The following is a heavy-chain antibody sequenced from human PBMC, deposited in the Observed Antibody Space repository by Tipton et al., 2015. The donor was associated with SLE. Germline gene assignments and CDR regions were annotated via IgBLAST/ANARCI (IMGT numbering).Heavy chain of an antibody. D-gene: IGHD3-10*02. CDR1: GFTFSSYW. Sequence: SLRLSCAAPGFTFSSYWMSWVRQAPGKGLEWVANIKQDGSEKYYVDSENGRFTISKDNAKNSLYLQMNRLRAEDTAVYYCARPEGVQGFAFDYWGQGTLVTVSS. CDR3: ARPEGVQGFAFDY. V-gene: IGHV3-7*01. J-gene: IGHJ4*02. CDR2: IKQDGSEK.